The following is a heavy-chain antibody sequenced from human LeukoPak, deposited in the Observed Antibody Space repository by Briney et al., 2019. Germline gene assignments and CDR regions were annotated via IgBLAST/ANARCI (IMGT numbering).Heavy chain of an antibody. D-gene: IGHD3-10*01. CDR1: GFTFSSYW. CDR2: IKQDGSEK. J-gene: IGHJ6*02. V-gene: IGHV3-7*01. Sequence: GGFLRLSCAASGFTFSSYWMSWVRQAPGKGLEWVANIKQDGSEKYYVDSVKGRFTISRDNAKNSLYLQMNSLRAEDTAVYYCASCSMVRGVTIMDVWGQGTTVTVSS. CDR3: ASCSMVRGVTIMDV.